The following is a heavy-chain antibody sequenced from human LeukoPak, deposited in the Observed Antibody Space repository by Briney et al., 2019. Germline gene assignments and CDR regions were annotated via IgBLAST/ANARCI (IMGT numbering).Heavy chain of an antibody. D-gene: IGHD3-10*01. V-gene: IGHV4-34*01. CDR2: INDIGNT. J-gene: IGHJ6*03. CDR3: ARLGSVGYYNYQYMDI. Sequence: PSETLSLTCAVYGGSFSGYYWSWIRQPPGKGLEWIGEINDIGNTNYDPSLRSRVTISVDTSKNQFSLSLTYATAADTAVYFCARLGSVGYYNYQYMDIWGNGTTVTVSS. CDR1: GGSFSGYY.